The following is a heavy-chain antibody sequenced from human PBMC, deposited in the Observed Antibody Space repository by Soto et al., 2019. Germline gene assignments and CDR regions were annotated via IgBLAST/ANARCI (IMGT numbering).Heavy chain of an antibody. D-gene: IGHD3-10*01. CDR2: IYYSGST. CDR3: ARVLWFGELLPFNYYYGMDV. J-gene: IGHJ6*02. CDR1: GGSISSGDYY. V-gene: IGHV4-30-4*01. Sequence: PSETLSLTCTVSGGSISSGDYYWSWIRQPPGKGLEWIGYIYYSGSTYYNPSLKSRVTISVDTSKNQFSLKLSSVTAADTAVYYFARVLWFGELLPFNYYYGMDVWGQGTTVTVSS.